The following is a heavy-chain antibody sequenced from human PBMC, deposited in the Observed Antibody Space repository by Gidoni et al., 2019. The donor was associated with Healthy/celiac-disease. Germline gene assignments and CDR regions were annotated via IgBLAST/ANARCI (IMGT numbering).Heavy chain of an antibody. J-gene: IGHJ4*02. Sequence: QLQLQESGPGLVKPSETLSLTCTVSGGSISSSSYYWGWIRQPPGKGLEWIGSIYYSGSTYYNPSLKSRVTISVDTSKNQFSLKLSSVTAADTAVYYCARDSLLLTVSTGLFDYWGQGTLVTVSS. D-gene: IGHD3-10*01. CDR2: IYYSGST. CDR1: GGSISSSSYY. CDR3: ARDSLLLTVSTGLFDY. V-gene: IGHV4-39*07.